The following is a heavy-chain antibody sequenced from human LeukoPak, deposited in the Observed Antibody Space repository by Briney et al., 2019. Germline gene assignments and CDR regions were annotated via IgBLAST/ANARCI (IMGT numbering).Heavy chain of an antibody. D-gene: IGHD5-24*01. CDR3: ARGARAGYNLEPFDY. CDR1: GGSMSSYY. V-gene: IGHV4-59*08. CDR2: IYYSGST. J-gene: IGHJ4*02. Sequence: PSETLSLTCTVSGGSMSSYYWSWIRQPPGKGLEWIGYIYYSGSTKYNPSLKSRVTISVDTSKNQFSLKLSSVTAADTAVYYCARGARAGYNLEPFDYWGQGTLVAVSS.